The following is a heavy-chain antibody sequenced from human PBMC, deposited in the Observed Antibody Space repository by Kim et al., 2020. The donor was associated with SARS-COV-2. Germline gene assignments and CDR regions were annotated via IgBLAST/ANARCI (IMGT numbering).Heavy chain of an antibody. D-gene: IGHD3-10*01. CDR1: GGSISSYY. CDR2: IYYSGST. J-gene: IGHJ6*02. CDR3: ARQKPGGHYYGMDV. Sequence: SETLSLTCTVSGGSISSYYWSWIRQPPGKGLEWIGYIYYSGSTNYNPSLKSRVTISVDTSKNQFSLKLSSVTAADTAVYYCARQKPGGHYYGMDVWGQGTTVTVSS. V-gene: IGHV4-59*08.